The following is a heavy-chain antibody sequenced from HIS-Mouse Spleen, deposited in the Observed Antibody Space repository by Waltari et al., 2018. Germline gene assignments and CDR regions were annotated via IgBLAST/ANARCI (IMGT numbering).Heavy chain of an antibody. J-gene: IGHJ6*02. Sequence: QVQLVQSGAEVKKPGASVKVSCKASGYTFTGYYMHWVRQAPGQGLEWMGWINPNSGGTNYAQKFQGRVTMTRDTSISTAYMELSRLRSDDTAVYYCARDYCGSGSYYYYYGMDVWGQGTTVTVSS. CDR3: ARDYCGSGSYYYYYGMDV. D-gene: IGHD3-10*01. CDR1: GYTFTGYY. V-gene: IGHV1-2*02. CDR2: INPNSGGT.